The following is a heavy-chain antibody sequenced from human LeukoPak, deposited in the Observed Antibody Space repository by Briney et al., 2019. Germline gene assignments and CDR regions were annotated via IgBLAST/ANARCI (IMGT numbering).Heavy chain of an antibody. D-gene: IGHD3-10*01. CDR3: ARDHGSGSYIIPDAFDI. CDR2: VSGSGTTI. CDR1: GFTFSSYE. V-gene: IGHV3-48*03. Sequence: GGSLRLSCAASGFTFSSYEMNWVRQAPGKGLEWVSYVSGSGTTIYYADSVKGRFTISRDNAKNSLYLQMNSLRAEDTAVYYCARDHGSGSYIIPDAFDIWGQGTMVTVSS. J-gene: IGHJ3*02.